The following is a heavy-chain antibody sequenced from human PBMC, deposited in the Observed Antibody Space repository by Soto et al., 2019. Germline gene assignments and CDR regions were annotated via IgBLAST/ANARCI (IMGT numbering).Heavy chain of an antibody. CDR1: GGSISSSSYY. V-gene: IGHV4-39*01. D-gene: IGHD6-6*01. CDR2: IYYSGST. J-gene: IGHJ4*02. CDR3: ARVRARVPAAPAPYSSSSEVDY. Sequence: PSETLSLTCTVSGGSISSSSYYWGWIRQPPGKWLEWIGSIYYSGSTYYNPSLKSRVTISVDTSKNQFSLKLSSVTAADTAVYYCARVRARVPAAPAPYSSSSEVDYWGQGTLVTVSS.